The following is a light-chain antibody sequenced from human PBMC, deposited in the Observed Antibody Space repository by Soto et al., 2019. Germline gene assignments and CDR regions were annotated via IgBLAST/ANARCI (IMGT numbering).Light chain of an antibody. V-gene: IGKV3-11*01. CDR1: QSVSIH. J-gene: IGKJ1*01. CDR3: QQRSNWPRT. CDR2: DTS. Sequence: ETVITQSPGTLSVSLGERATLSCRASQSVSIHLAWYQQKPGQAPRLLIYDTSTRATGIPARFSGSGSGTDFTLTISSLEPEDFAVYYCQQRSNWPRTFGQGTKVDIK.